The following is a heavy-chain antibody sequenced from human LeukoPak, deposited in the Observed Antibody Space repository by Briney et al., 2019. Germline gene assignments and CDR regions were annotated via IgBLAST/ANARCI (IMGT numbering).Heavy chain of an antibody. V-gene: IGHV1-46*01. CDR2: INPSGGST. CDR3: AREVVTRNSRYGMEV. J-gene: IGHJ6*02. D-gene: IGHD4-23*01. CDR1: GYTFTSYY. Sequence: ASVKVSCKASGYTFTSYYMHWVRQAPGQGLEWMGIINPSGGSTSYAQKFQGRVTMTRDTSTSTVYMELSSLRTEDTAVYYCAREVVTRNSRYGMEVWGQGTTVTVSS.